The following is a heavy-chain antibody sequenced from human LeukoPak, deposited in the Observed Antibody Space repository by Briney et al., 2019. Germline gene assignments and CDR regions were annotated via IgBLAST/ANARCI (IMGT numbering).Heavy chain of an antibody. CDR2: ISSSGSTI. CDR1: RFTFSRYG. CDR3: ARLAGDILTGYYYYYYMDV. D-gene: IGHD3-9*01. Sequence: GGSLRLSCAASRFTFSRYGMHWVRQAPGKGLERVSYISSSGSTIYYADSVKGRFTISRDNAKNSLYLQMNSLGAEDTALYHCARLAGDILTGYYYYYYMDVWGKGTTVTISS. J-gene: IGHJ6*03. V-gene: IGHV3-48*04.